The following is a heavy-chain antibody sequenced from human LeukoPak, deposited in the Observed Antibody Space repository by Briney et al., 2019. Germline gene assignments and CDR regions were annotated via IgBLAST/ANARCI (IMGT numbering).Heavy chain of an antibody. CDR3: AKEPLYYY. J-gene: IGHJ4*02. CDR2: ISGSGDTT. CDR1: RFTFSSYT. Sequence: GGTLRLSCAASRFTFSSYTMSWVRQAPGKGLEWVSAISGSGDTTYYADSVKGRFTISRDNSKNTLYLQMNSLRAEDTAVYYCAKEPLYYYWGQGTLVTVSS. D-gene: IGHD2-21*01. V-gene: IGHV3-23*01.